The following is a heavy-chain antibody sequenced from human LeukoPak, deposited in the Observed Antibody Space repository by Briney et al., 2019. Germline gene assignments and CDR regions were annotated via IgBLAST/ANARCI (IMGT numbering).Heavy chain of an antibody. V-gene: IGHV1-2*02. CDR3: ARDPGSCYSPRCWFDP. Sequence: ASVKVSCKASGYTFTVYYMHWVRQAPGQGLEWMGWINPNSGGTNYAQKFQGRVTMTRDTSISTAYMELSRLRSDDTAVYYCARDPGSCYSPRCWFDPWGQGTLVTVSS. J-gene: IGHJ5*02. CDR1: GYTFTVYY. D-gene: IGHD2-15*01. CDR2: INPNSGGT.